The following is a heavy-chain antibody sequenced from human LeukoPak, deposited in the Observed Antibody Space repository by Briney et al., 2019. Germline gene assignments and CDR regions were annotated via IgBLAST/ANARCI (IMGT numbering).Heavy chain of an antibody. CDR3: ARDGAYRYTY. V-gene: IGHV3-33*01. Sequence: GGSLRLSCAASGFNFNDYAMHWVRQAPGKGLEWVAIIWHDGNNKYYADSVRGRSTISRDNSKNTLYLEMNSLRAEDTAVYYCARDGAYRYTYWGQGNLVTVSS. J-gene: IGHJ4*02. D-gene: IGHD5-18*01. CDR2: IWHDGNNK. CDR1: GFNFNDYA.